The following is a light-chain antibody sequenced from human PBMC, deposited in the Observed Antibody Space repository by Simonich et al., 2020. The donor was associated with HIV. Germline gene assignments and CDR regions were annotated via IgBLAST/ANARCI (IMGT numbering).Light chain of an antibody. CDR1: QSISSW. CDR3: QQYNSYSWT. V-gene: IGKV1-5*03. CDR2: KAS. J-gene: IGKJ1*01. Sequence: DIQMTQSPSTLSASVGDRVTITGRASQSISSWFAWYQQKPGKAPKLLIYKASSLESGVPSRFSGSGSGTEFTLTISSLQPDDFATYYCQQYNSYSWTFGQGTKVEIK.